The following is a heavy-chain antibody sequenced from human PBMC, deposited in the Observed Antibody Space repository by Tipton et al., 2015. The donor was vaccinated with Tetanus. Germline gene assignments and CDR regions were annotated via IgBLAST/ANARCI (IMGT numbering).Heavy chain of an antibody. CDR1: GGSISSGGYY. D-gene: IGHD3-22*01. CDR2: INHSGST. J-gene: IGHJ6*02. CDR3: ARGGCYDSSGYYSRMDV. V-gene: IGHV4-31*03. Sequence: TLSLTCTVSGGSISSGGYYWSWIRQHPGKGLEWIGEINHSGSTNYNPSLKSRVTISVDTSKSQFSLKLSSVTAADTAVYYCARGGCYDSSGYYSRMDVWGQGTAVTVSS.